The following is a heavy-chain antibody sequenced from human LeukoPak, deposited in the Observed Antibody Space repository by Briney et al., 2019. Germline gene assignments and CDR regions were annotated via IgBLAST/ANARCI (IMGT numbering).Heavy chain of an antibody. CDR1: GFNFSSYS. Sequence: GGSLRLSCAGSGFNFSSYSMSWVRQAPWKGLEFVSSISSSSSFIYYADSVRGRFTISRDNAKNSLYLQMNSLRAEDTAVYYCARDRATTIGYAFDIWGQGTMVTVSS. CDR2: ISSSSSFI. V-gene: IGHV3-21*01. D-gene: IGHD5-12*01. J-gene: IGHJ3*02. CDR3: ARDRATTIGYAFDI.